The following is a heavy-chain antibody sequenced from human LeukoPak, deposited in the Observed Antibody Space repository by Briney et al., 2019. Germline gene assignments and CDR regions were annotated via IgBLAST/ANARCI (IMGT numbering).Heavy chain of an antibody. D-gene: IGHD3-9*01. V-gene: IGHV1-69*06. J-gene: IGHJ4*02. CDR2: IIPIFGTA. CDR1: GGTFSSYA. CDR3: ARRERTYFDWLSLDY. Sequence: GASVKVSCKASGGTFSSYAISWVRQAPGQGLEWMGGIIPIFGTANYAQKFQGRVTITADKSTSTAYMELSSLRSEDTAVYYCARRERTYFDWLSLDYWGQGTLVTVSS.